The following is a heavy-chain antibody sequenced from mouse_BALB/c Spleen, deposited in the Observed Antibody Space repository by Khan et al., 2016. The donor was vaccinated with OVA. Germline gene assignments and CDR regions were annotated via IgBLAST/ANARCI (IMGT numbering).Heavy chain of an antibody. CDR2: IDPETGGT. CDR1: GYTFTDYE. CDR3: TRSDGYYGDFDV. D-gene: IGHD2-3*01. Sequence: QVQLKQSGAELVRPGASVTLSCKASGYTFTDYEMHWVKQTPVHGLEWIGAIDPETGGTAYNQKFKGKATLTADKSSSTAYMELRSLTSEDSAVYYCTRSDGYYGDFDVWGAGTTGTVSS. J-gene: IGHJ1*01. V-gene: IGHV1-15*01.